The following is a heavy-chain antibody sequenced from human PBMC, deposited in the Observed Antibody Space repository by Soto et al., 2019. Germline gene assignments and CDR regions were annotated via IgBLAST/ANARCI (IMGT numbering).Heavy chain of an antibody. CDR3: ARGYSSGFDAFDI. CDR2: INSGGYST. CDR1: GFTFISYW. D-gene: IGHD6-19*01. V-gene: IGHV3-74*01. Sequence: PWGSLRLSCAASGFTFISYWIRFGRQSPGKGLVWVSRINSGGYSTNYADSLKGRFTISKDNAKNTLYLQMNSLRAEDTAVYYCARGYSSGFDAFDIWGQGTMVTVSS. J-gene: IGHJ3*02.